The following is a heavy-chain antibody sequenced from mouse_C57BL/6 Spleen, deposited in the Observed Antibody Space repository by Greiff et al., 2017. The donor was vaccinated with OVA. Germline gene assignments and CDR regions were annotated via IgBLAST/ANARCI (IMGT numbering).Heavy chain of an antibody. CDR2: IYPGSGST. J-gene: IGHJ3*01. CDR1: GYTFTSYW. Sequence: VQLQQSGAELVKPGASVKLSCKASGYTFTSYWITWVKQRPGQGLEWIGDIYPGSGSTNYHEKFKSKATLTGDTSSSTAYMQLSSLTSEDSAVFYCAGFGGRCGCAYWGQGTLVTVSA. CDR3: AGFGGRCGCAY. V-gene: IGHV1-55*01.